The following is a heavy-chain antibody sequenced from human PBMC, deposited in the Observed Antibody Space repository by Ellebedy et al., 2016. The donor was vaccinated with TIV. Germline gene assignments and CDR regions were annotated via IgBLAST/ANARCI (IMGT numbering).Heavy chain of an antibody. CDR2: IFMSGST. CDR1: GGSFSSYY. V-gene: IGHV4-4*07. D-gene: IGHD1-14*01. J-gene: IGHJ2*01. CDR3: ARLRQSRDRSHWYFDL. Sequence: SETLSLTXTVSGGSFSSYYWSWIRQSAGKGLEGIGRIFMSGSTTYNPSLKNRVTMSVDASTTQLSLNLSSVTAADTAVYFCARLRQSRDRSHWYFDLWGRGTLVTVSS.